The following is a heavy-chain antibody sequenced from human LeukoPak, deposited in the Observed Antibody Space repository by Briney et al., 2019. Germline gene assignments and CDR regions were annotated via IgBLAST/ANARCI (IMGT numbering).Heavy chain of an antibody. CDR1: GFIFSHHG. CDR3: ARDAQRGFDYSNSLKY. V-gene: IGHV3-33*01. D-gene: IGHD4-11*01. J-gene: IGHJ4*01. CDR2: IWSDGTNR. Sequence: PGGSLRLSCAASGFIFSHHGMHWVRQAPGKGLEWVAVIWSDGTNRFYADSVKGRFTISRDNSQNTVFLQMNSLRVNDTAIYYCARDAQRGFDYSNSLKYWGHGTLVTASS.